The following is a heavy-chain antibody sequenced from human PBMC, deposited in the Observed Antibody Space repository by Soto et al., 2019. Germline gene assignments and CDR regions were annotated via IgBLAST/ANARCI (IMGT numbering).Heavy chain of an antibody. Sequence: GGSLRLSCAASGFTFSSYAMSWVRQAPGKGLEWVSAISGSGGSTYYADSVKGRFTISRDNSKNTLYLQMNSLRAEDTAVYYCAKDTYYDSSGYYPNDAFDIWGQGTMVTVSS. D-gene: IGHD3-22*01. CDR3: AKDTYYDSSGYYPNDAFDI. J-gene: IGHJ3*02. CDR1: GFTFSSYA. V-gene: IGHV3-23*01. CDR2: ISGSGGST.